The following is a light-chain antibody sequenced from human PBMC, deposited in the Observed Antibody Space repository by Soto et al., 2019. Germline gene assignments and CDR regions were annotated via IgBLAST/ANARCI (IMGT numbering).Light chain of an antibody. CDR3: QQYGSSPST. V-gene: IGKV3-20*01. Sequence: EIVLTQSPGTLSLSPGERATLSCRASQSVSSSYLAWYQQKPGQAPRLLIYGASNMATGIPDRFSGSGSGTDFTLTISRLEPEDFAVYYCQQYGSSPSTFGPGTKVDIK. J-gene: IGKJ3*01. CDR2: GAS. CDR1: QSVSSSY.